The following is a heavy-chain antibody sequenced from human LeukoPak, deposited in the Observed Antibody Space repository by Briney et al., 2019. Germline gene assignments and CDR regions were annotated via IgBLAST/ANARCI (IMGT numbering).Heavy chain of an antibody. CDR1: GFTFGSYG. J-gene: IGHJ6*03. CDR3: AKHSSARGCFYMDV. V-gene: IGHV3-30*02. Sequence: PGGSLRLSCAASGFTFGSYGLHWVRQAPGKGLEWVAFIRYDGGDKQYADSVKGRFTVSRDDSKNTLYLQMNSLRAEDTAVYYCAKHSSARGCFYMDVWGKGTTVTVSS. CDR2: IRYDGGDK. D-gene: IGHD2-15*01.